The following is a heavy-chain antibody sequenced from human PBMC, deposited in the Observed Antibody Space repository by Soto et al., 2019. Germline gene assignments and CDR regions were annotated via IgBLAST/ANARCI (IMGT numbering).Heavy chain of an antibody. V-gene: IGHV4-31*03. CDR1: GGSISSGGYY. D-gene: IGHD3-3*01. Sequence: SSETLSLTCTVSGGSISSGGYYWSWIRQHPGKGLEWIGYIYYSGSTYYNPSLKSRITISIDTSKNQFSLKLSSVTAADTALYYCARGDFGVVPDFDYWGQGTLVTVSS. CDR3: ARGDFGVVPDFDY. J-gene: IGHJ4*02. CDR2: IYYSGST.